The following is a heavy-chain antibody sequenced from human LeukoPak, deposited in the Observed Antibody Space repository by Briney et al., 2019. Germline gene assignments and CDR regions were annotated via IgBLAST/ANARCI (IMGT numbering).Heavy chain of an antibody. Sequence: SETLSLTCTVSGGSISSGGYYWRWIRQHPGKGLEWIGYIYYSGSTYYNPSLKSRVTISVDTSKNQFSLKLSSVTAADTAVYYCARTGYSTQNWFDPWGQGTLVTVSS. V-gene: IGHV4-31*03. CDR2: IYYSGST. CDR1: GGSISSGGYY. J-gene: IGHJ5*02. D-gene: IGHD6-13*01. CDR3: ARTGYSTQNWFDP.